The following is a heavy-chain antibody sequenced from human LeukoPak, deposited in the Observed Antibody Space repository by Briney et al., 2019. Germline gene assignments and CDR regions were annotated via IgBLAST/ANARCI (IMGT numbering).Heavy chain of an antibody. CDR1: GFAFSTYN. D-gene: IGHD3-9*01. Sequence: PGGSLRLSCAASGFAFSTYNMNWVRQAPGKGLEWVSSITSGGTYTYYADSVKGRFTTSRDNAKNSLSLQLSSLRAEDTAVYYCARGHYDILTASYKWTPDYWGQGILVTVSS. CDR3: ARGHYDILTASYKWTPDY. CDR2: ITSGGTYT. J-gene: IGHJ4*02. V-gene: IGHV3-21*06.